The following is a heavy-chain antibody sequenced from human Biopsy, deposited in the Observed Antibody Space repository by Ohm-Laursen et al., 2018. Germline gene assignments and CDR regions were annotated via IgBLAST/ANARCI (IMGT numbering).Heavy chain of an antibody. J-gene: IGHJ4*02. V-gene: IGHV1-46*01. Sequence: ASVKVSCKASGYSFTSYYMHWVRQAPGQGLEWMGMINPSGSTTSYPQIFQGRVTMTRDTSKSTVYMELSSLRPADTAVYFCARNTGWYGDLYYFDYWGQGSLVTVSS. D-gene: IGHD6-19*01. CDR1: GYSFTSYY. CDR3: ARNTGWYGDLYYFDY. CDR2: INPSGSTT.